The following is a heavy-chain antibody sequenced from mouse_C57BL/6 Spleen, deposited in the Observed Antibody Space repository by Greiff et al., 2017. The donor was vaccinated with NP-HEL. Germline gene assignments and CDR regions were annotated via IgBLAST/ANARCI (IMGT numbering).Heavy chain of an antibody. CDR3: AGWFYAMDY. J-gene: IGHJ4*01. V-gene: IGHV1-69*01. CDR1: GYTFTSYS. Sequence: VQLQQPGAELVMPGASVKLSCKASGYTFTSYSMHWVKQRPGQGLEWIGEIDPSDSYTNYNQKFKGKSTLTVDKSSSTAYMQLSSLTSEDSAVYYCAGWFYAMDYWGQGTSVTVSS. CDR2: IDPSDSYT. D-gene: IGHD2-2*01.